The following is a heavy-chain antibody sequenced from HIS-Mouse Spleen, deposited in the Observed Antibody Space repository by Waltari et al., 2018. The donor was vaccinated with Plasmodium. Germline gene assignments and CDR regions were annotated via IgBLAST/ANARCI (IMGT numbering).Heavy chain of an antibody. D-gene: IGHD6-13*01. CDR1: GFTFRSYW. CDR2: IKQDGSEK. J-gene: IGHJ2*01. Sequence: EVQLGESGGGLVQPGGSLRLSCPASGFTFRSYWMSWVRQAPGKGLEWVANIKQDGSEKYYVDSVKGRFTISRDNAKNSLYLQMNSLRAEDTAVYYCASSWYWYFDLWGRGTLVTVSS. CDR3: ASSWYWYFDL. V-gene: IGHV3-7*01.